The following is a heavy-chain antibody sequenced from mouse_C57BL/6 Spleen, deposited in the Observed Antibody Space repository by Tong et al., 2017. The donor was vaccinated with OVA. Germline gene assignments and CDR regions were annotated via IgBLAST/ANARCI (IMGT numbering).Heavy chain of an antibody. CDR1: GFSLTSYG. CDR2: IWSVGST. J-gene: IGHJ2*01. V-gene: IGHV2-2*01. D-gene: IGHD4-1*01. Sequence: VQLQESGPGLVQPSQSLSITCTVSGFSLTSYGVHWVRQSPGKGLEWLGVIWSVGSTDYNAAFISRLSISKDNSKSQVFFKMNSLQADDTAIYYCARNWEGVFDYWGQGTTLTVSS. CDR3: ARNWEGVFDY.